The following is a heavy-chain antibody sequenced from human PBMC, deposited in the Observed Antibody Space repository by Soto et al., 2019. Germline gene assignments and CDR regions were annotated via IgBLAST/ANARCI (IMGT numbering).Heavy chain of an antibody. J-gene: IGHJ6*02. CDR3: ARSAITLFGVVSIPPHYYSEMDV. CDR1: GGTFNRYA. CDR2: IIPIFGIG. V-gene: IGHV1-69*01. Sequence: QVQLVQSGAEVKKPGSSVKVSCKASGGTFNRYAISWVRQAPGQGLEWMGGIIPIFGIGNDAQRFQCRVTITAAESTGTAYMELSSLRSEDTGVYYCARSAITLFGVVSIPPHYYSEMDVWGQGTTVTVSS. D-gene: IGHD3-3*01.